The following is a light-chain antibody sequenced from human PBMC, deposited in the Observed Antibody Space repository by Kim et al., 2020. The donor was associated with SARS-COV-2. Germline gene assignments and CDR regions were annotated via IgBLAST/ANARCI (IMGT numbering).Light chain of an antibody. CDR3: AAWDDSLSALL. CDR2: RNN. Sequence: GQRVAISCSGSSAENASNYVYWYQQFPGTAPKMLIYRNNQRPSGVPDRFSGSKSGTSASLAISGLRFEDEAHYYCAAWDDSLSALLFGGGTQLTVL. CDR1: SAENASNY. V-gene: IGLV1-47*01. J-gene: IGLJ2*01.